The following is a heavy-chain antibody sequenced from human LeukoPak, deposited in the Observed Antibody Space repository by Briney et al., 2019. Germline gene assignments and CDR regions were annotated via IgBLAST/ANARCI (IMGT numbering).Heavy chain of an antibody. Sequence: AGKLTLSCAASAFTVNTYSMSGGRQAPGKGLEWVSHISSSSSTIYYADSVKGRFTISRDNAKTSLYLQMNSLRDEDTAVYYCARVEQQPRAVCGMDVWGPGTTVTVSS. J-gene: IGHJ6*02. CDR3: ARVEQQPRAVCGMDV. V-gene: IGHV3-48*02. CDR2: ISSSSSTI. D-gene: IGHD6-13*01. CDR1: AFTVNTYS.